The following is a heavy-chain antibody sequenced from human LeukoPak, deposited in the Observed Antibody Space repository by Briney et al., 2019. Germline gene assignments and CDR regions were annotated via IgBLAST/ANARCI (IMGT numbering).Heavy chain of an antibody. D-gene: IGHD5-12*01. J-gene: IGHJ4*02. V-gene: IGHV3-33*01. CDR3: ARDTVTGYGIDY. Sequence: GGSLRLSCKVSGFTFSDFGMHWVRQAPGKGLEWVAVIWSDGSVEHYGDSVKGRFTVSRDNLEKTLYLDLSSLRAEDTAVYCARDTVTGYGIDYWGQGTLVTVSS. CDR2: IWSDGSVE. CDR1: GFTFSDFG.